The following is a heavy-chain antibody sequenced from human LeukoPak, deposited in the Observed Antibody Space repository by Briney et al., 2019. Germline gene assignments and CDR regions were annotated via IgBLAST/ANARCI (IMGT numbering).Heavy chain of an antibody. Sequence: GSLRLSCAASGFTFSSYDMHWVRQATGKGLEWVSAIGTAGDTYYPGSVKGRFTISRENAKNSLYLQMNSLRAGDTAVYYCARGGIAAAGTQFDYRGQGTLVTVSS. CDR3: ARGGIAAAGTQFDY. V-gene: IGHV3-13*01. J-gene: IGHJ4*02. CDR1: GFTFSSYD. D-gene: IGHD6-13*01. CDR2: IGTAGDT.